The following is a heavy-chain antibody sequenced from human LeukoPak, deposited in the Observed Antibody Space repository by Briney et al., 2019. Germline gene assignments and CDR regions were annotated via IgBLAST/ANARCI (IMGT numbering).Heavy chain of an antibody. V-gene: IGHV3-21*01. CDR1: RFTFSSYS. D-gene: IGHD3-10*01. Sequence: PGGSLRLSCAASRFTFSSYSMNWVRQAPGKGLEWVSSISSSSSYIYCADSVKGRFTISRDNAKYSLYLQMNSLRAEDTAVYYCARDSASLWFGELSGWFAPWGQETLVTVSS. J-gene: IGHJ5*02. CDR2: ISSSSSYI. CDR3: ARDSASLWFGELSGWFAP.